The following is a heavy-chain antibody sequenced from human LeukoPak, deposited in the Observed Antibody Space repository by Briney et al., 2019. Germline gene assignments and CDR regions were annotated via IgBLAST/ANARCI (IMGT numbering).Heavy chain of an antibody. CDR1: GGSFSGYY. Sequence: PSETLSLTCAVYGGSFSGYYWSWIRQPPGKGLEWIGSIYYSGSTYYNPSLKSRVTISVDTSKNQFSLKLSSVTAADTAVYYCARRGGYCSGGSCYSGWFDPWGHGTLVTVSS. CDR3: ARRGGYCSGGSCYSGWFDP. V-gene: IGHV4-34*01. CDR2: IYYSGST. D-gene: IGHD2-15*01. J-gene: IGHJ5*02.